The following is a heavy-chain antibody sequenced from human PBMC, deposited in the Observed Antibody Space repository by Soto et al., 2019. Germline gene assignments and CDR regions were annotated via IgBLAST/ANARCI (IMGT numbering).Heavy chain of an antibody. CDR2: ISYGSTYK. Sequence: QVQLVESGGGVVQPGRSLTVSCAASGFNFNTYTIHWVRQAPGKGLEWVAVISYGSTYKYYADSVKGRFAISRDDSKNPLMLRMNNLTAGDTAVYYCARSRSSGWHYLDLWCQGTLVTVAS. J-gene: IGHJ4*02. V-gene: IGHV3-30*09. CDR3: ARSRSSGWHYLDL. D-gene: IGHD6-19*01. CDR1: GFNFNTYT.